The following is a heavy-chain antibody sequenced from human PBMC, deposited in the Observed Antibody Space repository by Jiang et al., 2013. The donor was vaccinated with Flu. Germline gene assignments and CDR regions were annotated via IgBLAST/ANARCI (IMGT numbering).Heavy chain of an antibody. J-gene: IGHJ6*02. Sequence: IGRVFPAGSTNYNPSLKSRVTISIDTSKNQLSLRLTSVTAADSAVYFCARGLYASGSYYKNYYYGLNVWGRGTTVTVSS. CDR2: VFPAGST. D-gene: IGHD3-22*01. CDR3: ARGLYASGSYYKNYYYGLNV. V-gene: IGHV4-61*02.